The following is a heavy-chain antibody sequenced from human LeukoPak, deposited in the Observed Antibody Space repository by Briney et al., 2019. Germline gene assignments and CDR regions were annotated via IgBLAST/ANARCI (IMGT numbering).Heavy chain of an antibody. CDR1: GGTFSSYG. V-gene: IGHV1-69*13. J-gene: IGHJ3*02. D-gene: IGHD3-10*01. Sequence: SVKVSCKASGGTFSSYGISWVRQAPGQGLEWMGGIIPIFGTANYAQKFQGRVTITADESTSTAYMELSSLRSEDTAVYYCARDFWFGESPDAFDIWGQGTMVTVSS. CDR2: IIPIFGTA. CDR3: ARDFWFGESPDAFDI.